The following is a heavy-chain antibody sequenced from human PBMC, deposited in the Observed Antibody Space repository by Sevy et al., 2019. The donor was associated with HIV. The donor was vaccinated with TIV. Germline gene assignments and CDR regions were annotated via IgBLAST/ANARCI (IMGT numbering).Heavy chain of an antibody. J-gene: IGHJ4*02. CDR1: GFIFSSYE. V-gene: IGHV3-48*03. CDR3: ARDLPPSATTVAHFDC. CDR2: ISNSGTTI. Sequence: GGSLRLSCAASGFIFSSYEMNWVRQAPGKGLEWVSYISNSGTTIYYSDSVKGRFTISRDNARNSLYLQMNSLRAEDTAVYYCARDLPPSATTVAHFDCWGQGTLFTVSS. D-gene: IGHD4-17*01.